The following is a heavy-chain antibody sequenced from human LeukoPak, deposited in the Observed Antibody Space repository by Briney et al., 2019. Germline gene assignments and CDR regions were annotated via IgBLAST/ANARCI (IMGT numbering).Heavy chain of an antibody. CDR1: GGSFSGYY. V-gene: IGHV4-34*01. CDR2: INHSGST. Sequence: SETLSLTCAVYGGSFSGYYWSWIRQPPGKGLEWIGEINHSGSTNYNPSLKSRVTISVDTSKNQFSLKLSSVTAADTAVYYCARLGYCSSTSCYAADYYYGMDVWGQGTTVIVSS. J-gene: IGHJ6*02. D-gene: IGHD2-2*01. CDR3: ARLGYCSSTSCYAADYYYGMDV.